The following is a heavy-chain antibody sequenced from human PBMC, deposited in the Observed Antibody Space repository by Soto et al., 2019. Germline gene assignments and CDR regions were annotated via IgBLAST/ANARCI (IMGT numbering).Heavy chain of an antibody. CDR1: GGSISSYY. CDR3: ARADYGDRGLAFDS. Sequence: PSETLSLTCTVSGGSISSYYGSWIRQPPGKGLEWIGYIYYTGSTYYSPSLKSRASISVDTSKNEFSLKLDSVTAADTAVYYCARADYGDRGLAFDSWGQGTLVTVSS. D-gene: IGHD4-17*01. J-gene: IGHJ4*02. V-gene: IGHV4-59*12. CDR2: IYYTGST.